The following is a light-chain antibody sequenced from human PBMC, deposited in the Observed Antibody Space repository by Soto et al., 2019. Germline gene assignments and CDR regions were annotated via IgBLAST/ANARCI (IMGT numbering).Light chain of an antibody. V-gene: IGKV3-15*01. J-gene: IGKJ1*01. CDR2: GAS. CDR3: QHYNNWPPWT. CDR1: QSISSN. Sequence: EIVMTQSPATLSVSPGERATLSCRASQSISSNLAWYQQKPVQAPRRLIYGASTRATGIPARFSGSGSGTEFTLTISSLQSEDFAVYYCQHYNNWPPWTFGQGTKVGIK.